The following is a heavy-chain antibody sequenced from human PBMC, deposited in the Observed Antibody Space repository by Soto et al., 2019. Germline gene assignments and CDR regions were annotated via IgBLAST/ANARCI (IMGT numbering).Heavy chain of an antibody. CDR3: ARDSTPAYGDYGPAY. D-gene: IGHD4-17*01. V-gene: IGHV3-33*01. Sequence: QVQLVESGGGVVQPGRSLRLSCAASGFTFSSYGMHWVRQAPGKGLEWVAVIWYDGRNKYYADSVKGRFTISRDNSKNTPDLQVNSRRAEDTAVYYGARDSTPAYGDYGPAYWGQGTLVTVSS. J-gene: IGHJ4*02. CDR2: IWYDGRNK. CDR1: GFTFSSYG.